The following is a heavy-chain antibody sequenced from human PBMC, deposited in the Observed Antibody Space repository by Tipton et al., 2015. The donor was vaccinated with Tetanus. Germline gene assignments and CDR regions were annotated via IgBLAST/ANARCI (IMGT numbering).Heavy chain of an antibody. CDR2: IYYSGTT. J-gene: IGHJ6*02. CDR1: GGPVSSSNW. V-gene: IGHV4-4*01. CDR3: ARTPDYYYGMDV. Sequence: TLSLTCDVSGGPVSSSNWWSWVRQAPGKGLEWIGEIYYSGTTNYNPSLKSRATISTDKSKNQVSLRLNSVTAADTAVYFCARTPDYYYGMDVWGQGTTVTVSS.